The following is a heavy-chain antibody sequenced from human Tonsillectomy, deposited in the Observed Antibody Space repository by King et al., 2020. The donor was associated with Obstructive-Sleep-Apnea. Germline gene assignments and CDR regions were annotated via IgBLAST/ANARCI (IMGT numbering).Heavy chain of an antibody. CDR1: GFTFRTYD. D-gene: IGHD2-21*02. Sequence: VQLVESGGGVVQPGRSLRLSCAASGFTFRTYDMHWVRQAPGKGLEWVAVISYDGSNKYYADSVKGRISISRDNSKNTLYLQMNSLRAEDTAVYYCAKDGDAYCGGDWYLDYWGQGTLVTVSS. J-gene: IGHJ4*02. V-gene: IGHV3-30*18. CDR2: ISYDGSNK. CDR3: AKDGDAYCGGDWYLDY.